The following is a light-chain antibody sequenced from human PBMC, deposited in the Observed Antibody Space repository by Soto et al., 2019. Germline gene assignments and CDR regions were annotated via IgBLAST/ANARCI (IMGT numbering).Light chain of an antibody. V-gene: IGLV4-69*01. CDR1: SGHSSYA. CDR3: QTWGTGIHWV. CDR2: LNSDGSH. Sequence: QSVLTQSPSASASLGASVKLTCTLSSGHSSYALAWHQQQPEKGPRYLMKLNSDGSHSKGDGIPDRFSGSSSGAERYLTISSLQSEDEAGYYCQTWGTGIHWVLGGGTKLTV. J-gene: IGLJ3*02.